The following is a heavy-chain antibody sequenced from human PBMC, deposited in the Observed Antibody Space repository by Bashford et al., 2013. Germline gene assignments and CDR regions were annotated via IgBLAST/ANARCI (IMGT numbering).Heavy chain of an antibody. CDR1: GFTFGDYG. Sequence: GGSLRLSCTASGFTFGDYGMSWFRQAPGKGLEWVGFIRSKADGGTTEYAASVKGRFRISRDDSKSIAYMQMNSLKTEDTGVYYCTVCIAVDFYYYGMDVWGQGTTVTVSS. V-gene: IGHV3-49*03. CDR3: TVCIAVDFYYYGMDV. D-gene: IGHD6-19*01. CDR2: IRSKADGGTT. J-gene: IGHJ6*02.